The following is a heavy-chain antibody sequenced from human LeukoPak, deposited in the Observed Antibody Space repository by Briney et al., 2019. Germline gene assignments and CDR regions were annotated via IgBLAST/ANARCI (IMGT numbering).Heavy chain of an antibody. V-gene: IGHV4-30-4*01. CDR2: IYYSGST. D-gene: IGHD1-26*01. CDR1: GGSISSGDYY. J-gene: IGHJ4*02. CDR3: ARDRSPSGTSTGNLDF. Sequence: SETLSLTCTVSGGSISSGDYYWSWIRQPPGKGLEWIGYIYYSGSTYYNPSLKSRVTISVDTSKNQFSLKLSSVTAADTAVYYCARDRSPSGTSTGNLDFWGQGTLVTVSS.